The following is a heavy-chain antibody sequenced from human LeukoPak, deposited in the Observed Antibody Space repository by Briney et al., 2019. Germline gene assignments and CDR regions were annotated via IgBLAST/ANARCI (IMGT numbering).Heavy chain of an antibody. V-gene: IGHV3-66*01. CDR1: GFTVSSNY. D-gene: IGHD2-2*01. CDR3: ARELTSSSCFDP. J-gene: IGHJ5*02. CDR2: LYSGGMT. Sequence: GGSLKLSCLVSGFTVSSNYMNWVRQAPGKGLEWVSVLYSGGMTYSADSVKGRFTISRDIPKNTLYLQMNSLRAEDTAVYYCARELTSSSCFDPWGQGTLVTVSS.